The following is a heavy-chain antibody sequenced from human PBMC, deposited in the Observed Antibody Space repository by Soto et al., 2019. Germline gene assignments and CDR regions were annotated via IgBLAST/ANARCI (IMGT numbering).Heavy chain of an antibody. CDR2: IKSKTDGGTT. J-gene: IGHJ3*02. V-gene: IGHV3-15*01. CDR1: GFTFSNAW. D-gene: IGHD2-2*01. Sequence: EVQLVESGGGLVKPGGSLRLSCAAAGFTFSNAWMSWVRQAPEKGLEWVGRIKSKTDGGTTDYAAPVKGRFTISRDHSKSTQYQQINSLTSEAAAVHYCTPESPRSCSSTSCYPDAFGIWCQGALVAVSS. CDR3: TPESPRSCSSTSCYPDAFGI.